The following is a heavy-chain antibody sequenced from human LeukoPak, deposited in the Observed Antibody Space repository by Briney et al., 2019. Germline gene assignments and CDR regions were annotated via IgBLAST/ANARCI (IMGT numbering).Heavy chain of an antibody. V-gene: IGHV4-61*02. CDR3: ARDQYYYDSSGHYPFDY. CDR2: IYTSGNT. D-gene: IGHD3-22*01. J-gene: IGHJ4*02. CDR1: GGSISSGTYY. Sequence: SQTLSLTCTVSGGSISSGTYYWSWIRQPAGKGLEWIGRIYTSGNTNYNPSLKSQVTILVDTSKNQFSLKLSSVTAADTAVYYCARDQYYYDSSGHYPFDYWGQGTLVTVSS.